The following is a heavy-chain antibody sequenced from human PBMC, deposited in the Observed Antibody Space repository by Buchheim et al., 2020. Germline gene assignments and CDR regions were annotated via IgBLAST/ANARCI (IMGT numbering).Heavy chain of an antibody. Sequence: QLQLQESGPGLVKPSETLSLTCTVSGGSISSSSYYWGWIRQPPGKGLEWIGSIYYSGSTYYNPSLKSRVTISVDTSKNPFSLKLSSVTAADTAVYYCASGSRLIGYDFWSGYPFDYWGQGTL. D-gene: IGHD3-3*01. CDR3: ASGSRLIGYDFWSGYPFDY. V-gene: IGHV4-39*01. CDR2: IYYSGST. J-gene: IGHJ4*02. CDR1: GGSISSSSYY.